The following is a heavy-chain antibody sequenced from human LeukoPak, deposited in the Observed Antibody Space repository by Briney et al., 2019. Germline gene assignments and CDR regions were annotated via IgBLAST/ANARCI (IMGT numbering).Heavy chain of an antibody. D-gene: IGHD3-10*01. J-gene: IGHJ6*03. V-gene: IGHV3-23*01. CDR2: ISGSGGSN. CDR3: AKGGEAKWFGELIKTQYCYYIDV. CDR1: GFTFSTYG. Sequence: GGSLRLSCEDSGFTFSTYGINWVRQAPGKGVERGSAISGSGGSNYSADSVKGRLKISRANSKNTLYLQMNRLRSEYTAVYYCAKGGEAKWFGELIKTQYCYYIDVWGKGTTVTVSS.